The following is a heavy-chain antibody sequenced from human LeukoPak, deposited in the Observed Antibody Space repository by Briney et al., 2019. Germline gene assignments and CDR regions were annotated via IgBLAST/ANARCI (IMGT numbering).Heavy chain of an antibody. D-gene: IGHD3-10*01. CDR2: VTGTGGNT. Sequence: GGSLRLSCEGSGFTFDSYAMSWVRQSPGKGLEWVSAVTGTGGNTYHADSVKDRFAISRDNSKNTVYLQMNSLRAEDTAIYYCAKVHGSGSYRFDFWGQGTLVTVSS. J-gene: IGHJ4*02. CDR3: AKVHGSGSYRFDF. V-gene: IGHV3-23*01. CDR1: GFTFDSYA.